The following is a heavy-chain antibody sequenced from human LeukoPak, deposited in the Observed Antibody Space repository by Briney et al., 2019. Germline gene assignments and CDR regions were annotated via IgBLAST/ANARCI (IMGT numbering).Heavy chain of an antibody. V-gene: IGHV4-38-2*02. Sequence: SETLSLTCTVSGYSISSGYYWGWIRQPPGKGLGWIGSVYHSGSTYYNPSLKSRVTISVDTSKNQFSLKLSSVTAADTAVYYCARAGKGAYYYYMDVWGKGTTVTVS. D-gene: IGHD1-26*01. CDR2: VYHSGST. CDR3: ARAGKGAYYYYMDV. J-gene: IGHJ6*03. CDR1: GYSISSGYY.